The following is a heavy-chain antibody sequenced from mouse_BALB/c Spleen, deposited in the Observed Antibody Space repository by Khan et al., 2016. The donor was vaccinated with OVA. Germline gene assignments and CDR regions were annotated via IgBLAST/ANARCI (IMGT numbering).Heavy chain of an antibody. Sequence: QVQLQQSGAELMKPGASVKISCKATGYTFSSYWIEWVKQRPGHGLEWIGEILPGSDITNYNEKFKDKATFTAETSSYIAYLQFSSLTFEDSAVXSCARGAGTTYGMDYWGQGTSVTVSS. CDR1: GYTFSSYW. D-gene: IGHD4-1*01. V-gene: IGHV1-9*01. J-gene: IGHJ4*01. CDR3: ARGAGTTYGMDY. CDR2: ILPGSDIT.